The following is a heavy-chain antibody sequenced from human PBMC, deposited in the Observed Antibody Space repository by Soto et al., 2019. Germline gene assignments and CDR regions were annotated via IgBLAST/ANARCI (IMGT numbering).Heavy chain of an antibody. D-gene: IGHD1-1*01. CDR1: GYTFTSYA. CDR2: INAGNGNT. J-gene: IGHJ6*03. Sequence: QVQLVQSGAEVKKPGASVKVSCKASGYTFTSYAMHWVRQAPGQRLEWMGWINAGNGNTKYSQKFQGRVTITRDTSASTAYMELSSLRSEDTAVYYCAGDGVQLERHEYYYYYMDVWGKGTTVTVSS. CDR3: AGDGVQLERHEYYYYYMDV. V-gene: IGHV1-3*01.